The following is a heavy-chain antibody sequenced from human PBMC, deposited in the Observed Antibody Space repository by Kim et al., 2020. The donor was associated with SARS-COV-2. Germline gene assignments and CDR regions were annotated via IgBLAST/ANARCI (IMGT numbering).Heavy chain of an antibody. CDR1: GGSISSGGYY. J-gene: IGHJ4*02. Sequence: SETLSLTCTVSGGSISSGGYYWSWIRQHPGKGLEWIGYIYYSGSTYYNPSLKSRVTISVDTSKNQFSLKLSSGTAADTAVYYWARAEREVITFGGGIVYFDYWGQGTLVTVSS. CDR2: IYYSGST. CDR3: ARAEREVITFGGGIVYFDY. V-gene: IGHV4-31*03. D-gene: IGHD3-16*02.